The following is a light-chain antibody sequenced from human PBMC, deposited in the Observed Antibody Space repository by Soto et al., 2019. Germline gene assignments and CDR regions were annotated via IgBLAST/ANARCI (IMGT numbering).Light chain of an antibody. CDR2: ANT. V-gene: IGLV1-40*01. Sequence: QSVLTQPPSVSGAPGQRVTISCTGSSSNIGAGSDVHWYQQLPGTAPKLLIYANTNRPSGVPDRFSGSKSGTSASLAITGLQAEDEADYYCQSSDSSLSRVFGTGTKLTVI. CDR1: SSNIGAGSD. J-gene: IGLJ1*01. CDR3: QSSDSSLSRV.